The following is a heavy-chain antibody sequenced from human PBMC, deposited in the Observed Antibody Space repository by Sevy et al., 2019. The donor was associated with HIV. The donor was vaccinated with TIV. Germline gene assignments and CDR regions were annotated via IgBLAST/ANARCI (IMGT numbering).Heavy chain of an antibody. CDR3: ASGNYPITAFDY. CDR2: INPSGGST. CDR1: GYTFTNYY. D-gene: IGHD1-7*01. Sequence: ASVKVSCKASGYTFTNYYMHWVRQAPGQGLEWMGIINPSGGSTTYAQRFQGRVTVTRDTSTTTVYMELSSLRSEDTAVYYCASGNYPITAFDYWGQGALVTVSS. J-gene: IGHJ4*02. V-gene: IGHV1-46*03.